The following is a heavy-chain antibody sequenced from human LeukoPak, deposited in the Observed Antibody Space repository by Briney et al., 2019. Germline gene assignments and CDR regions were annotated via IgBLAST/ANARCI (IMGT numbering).Heavy chain of an antibody. CDR2: FDPEDGET. J-gene: IGHJ5*02. CDR3: ATGPLLGLLPPEYSWFDP. CDR1: GYTLTELS. V-gene: IGHV1-24*01. D-gene: IGHD3-22*01. Sequence: ASVKVSCKVSGYTLTELSMHWVRQAPGKGLEWMGGFDPEDGETIYAQKFQGRVTMTEDTSTDTAYMELSSLRSEDTAVYYCATGPLLGLLPPEYSWFDPWGQGTLVTVSS.